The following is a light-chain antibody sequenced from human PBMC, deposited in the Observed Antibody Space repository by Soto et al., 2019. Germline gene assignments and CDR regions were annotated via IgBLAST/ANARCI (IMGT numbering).Light chain of an antibody. Sequence: EIVLTRSPGTLSLSPGERATLSCRASQSVTSSYLAWYQQKPGQAPRLLIYGASSRATGIPDRFSGRGSGTDFTLTISRLEPEDFAVYYCQQYGSLPRTFGQGTKVEIK. CDR2: GAS. J-gene: IGKJ1*01. CDR3: QQYGSLPRT. V-gene: IGKV3-20*01. CDR1: QSVTSSY.